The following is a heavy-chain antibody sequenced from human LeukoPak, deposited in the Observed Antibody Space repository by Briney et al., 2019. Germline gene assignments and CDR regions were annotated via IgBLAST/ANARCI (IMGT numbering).Heavy chain of an antibody. D-gene: IGHD1-14*01. V-gene: IGHV4-34*01. CDR2: INHSGST. CDR3: ARDRVEEGNYFDY. CDR1: GGSFSGYY. J-gene: IGHJ4*02. Sequence: PSETLSLTCAVYGGSFSGYYWSWIRQPPGKGLEWIGEINHSGSTNYNPSLKSRVTISVDTSKNQFSLKLSSVTPEDTAVYYCARDRVEEGNYFDYWGQGTLVTVSS.